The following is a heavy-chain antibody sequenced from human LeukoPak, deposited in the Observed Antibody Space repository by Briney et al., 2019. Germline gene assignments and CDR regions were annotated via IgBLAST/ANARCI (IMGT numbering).Heavy chain of an antibody. D-gene: IGHD3-16*02. V-gene: IGHV3-48*01. Sequence: GGSLRLSCAASGFTFTSHNMNWVRQAPGKGLEWVSYISSSSSTIYYADSVKGRFTISRDNAKNSLYLQMNSLRVEDTAVYYCARDVVITFGGVIVIPDYWGQGTLVTVSS. CDR1: GFTFTSHN. CDR3: ARDVVITFGGVIVIPDY. CDR2: ISSSSSTI. J-gene: IGHJ4*02.